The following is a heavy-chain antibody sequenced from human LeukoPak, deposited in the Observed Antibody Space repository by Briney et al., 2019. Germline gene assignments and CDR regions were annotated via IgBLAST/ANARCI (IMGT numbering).Heavy chain of an antibody. D-gene: IGHD3-16*01. Sequence: GGSPRLSCVASGFTFSTYAMIWVRQAPGRGLEFVSAISGGGATSSYADSVKGRFTISRDNSKNTLYLQMKSLRADDTAVYYCAKGHVEGGNSYSMDAWGKGTTVTVSS. J-gene: IGHJ6*03. CDR1: GFTFSTYA. V-gene: IGHV3-23*01. CDR2: ISGGGATS. CDR3: AKGHVEGGNSYSMDA.